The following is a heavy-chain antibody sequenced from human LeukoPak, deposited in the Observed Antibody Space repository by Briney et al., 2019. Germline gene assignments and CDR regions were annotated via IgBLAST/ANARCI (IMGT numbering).Heavy chain of an antibody. Sequence: ASVKVSCKASGYIFTTYFMHWLRQAPGQGPEWVGIINPRGGSTDYAQKFQDRITMTSDTSTSTVYMELKSLKSEDTAVYFCARVGATGATADNWGQGTLVTVSS. CDR2: INPRGGST. CDR3: ARVGATGATADN. D-gene: IGHD2-21*02. V-gene: IGHV1-46*01. CDR1: GYIFTTYF. J-gene: IGHJ4*02.